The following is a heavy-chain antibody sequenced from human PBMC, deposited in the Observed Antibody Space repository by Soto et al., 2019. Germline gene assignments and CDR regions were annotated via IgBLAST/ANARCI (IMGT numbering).Heavy chain of an antibody. CDR3: ARDLPTDLLWFGELLSWFDP. J-gene: IGHJ5*02. D-gene: IGHD3-10*01. CDR1: GDSVSSNSAA. CDR2: TYYRSKWYN. Sequence: PSETLSLTCAISGDSVSSNSAAWNWIRQSPSRGLEWLGRTYYRSKWYNDYAVSVKSRITINPDTPKNQFSLQLNSVTPEDTAVYYCARDLPTDLLWFGELLSWFDPWGQGTLVTVSS. V-gene: IGHV6-1*01.